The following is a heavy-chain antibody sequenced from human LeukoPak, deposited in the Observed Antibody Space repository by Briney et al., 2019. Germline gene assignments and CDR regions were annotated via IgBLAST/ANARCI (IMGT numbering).Heavy chain of an antibody. CDR2: IYTSGST. D-gene: IGHD3-22*01. CDR3: ARGEHDSSGYYLGGFDY. Sequence: PSETLSLTCTVSGVSISSYYWSWIRQPPGKGLEWIGYIYTSGSTNYNPSLKSRVTISVDTSKNQFSLKLSSVTAADTAVYYCARGEHDSSGYYLGGFDYWGQGTLVTVSS. J-gene: IGHJ4*02. V-gene: IGHV4-4*09. CDR1: GVSISSYY.